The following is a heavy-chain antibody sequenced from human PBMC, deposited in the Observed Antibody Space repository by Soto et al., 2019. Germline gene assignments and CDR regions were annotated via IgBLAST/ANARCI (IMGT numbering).Heavy chain of an antibody. V-gene: IGHV3-23*01. CDR2: ISGSGVST. D-gene: IGHD2-21*02. Sequence: EVQLLESGGGLVQPGGSLRLSCAASGFTFSNYGLSWVRQAPGKGLEWVSSISGSGVSTYYAVSVQGRFTVSRDDSKNTVHLQMNSLTAEDTAVYYCAKDRLAYCGGDCSFDSWGQGTLVTVS. CDR1: GFTFSNYG. J-gene: IGHJ4*02. CDR3: AKDRLAYCGGDCSFDS.